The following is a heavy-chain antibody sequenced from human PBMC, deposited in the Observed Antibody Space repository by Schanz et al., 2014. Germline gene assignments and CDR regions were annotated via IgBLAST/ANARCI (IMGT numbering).Heavy chain of an antibody. D-gene: IGHD3-10*01. CDR2: IYPDGST. Sequence: LVESGGGVVQPGRSLRLSCAASGFTFSSYAMSWVRQAPGKGLEWVSIIYPDGSTNYGDSMKGRFTVSRDEWKNTLYLQMNSLRGEDSAVYYCARPSGSYFWAFDIWGQGTMVTVSS. V-gene: IGHV3-66*01. CDR3: ARPSGSYFWAFDI. J-gene: IGHJ3*02. CDR1: GFTFSSYA.